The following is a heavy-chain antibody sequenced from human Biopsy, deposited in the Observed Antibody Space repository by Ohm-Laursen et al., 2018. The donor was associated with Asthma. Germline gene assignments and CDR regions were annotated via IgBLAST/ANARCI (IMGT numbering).Heavy chain of an antibody. CDR2: VYYSGST. Sequence: TLSLTSTVSGGSINNFYWGWIRPRPGKGLESIGHVYYSGSTNYNPSLKSRVTISIDASKNQFSLILTPVTAADTAVYYCARGVDRVTGLLDHFDSWGQGTLVTVSS. D-gene: IGHD2-21*02. V-gene: IGHV4-59*01. J-gene: IGHJ4*02. CDR3: ARGVDRVTGLLDHFDS. CDR1: GGSINNFY.